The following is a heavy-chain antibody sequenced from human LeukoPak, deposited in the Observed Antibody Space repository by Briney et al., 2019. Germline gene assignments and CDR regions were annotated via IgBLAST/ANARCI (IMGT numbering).Heavy chain of an antibody. CDR2: ISYDGSNK. Sequence: GGSLRLSCAASGFTFSSYAMHWVRQAPGKGLEWVAVISYDGSNKYYADSVKGRFTISRDNSKNTLYLQMNSLRAEDTAVYYCARERSYAGDFWGQGTLVTVSS. J-gene: IGHJ4*02. V-gene: IGHV3-30*04. CDR1: GFTFSSYA. CDR3: ARERSYAGDF. D-gene: IGHD1-26*01.